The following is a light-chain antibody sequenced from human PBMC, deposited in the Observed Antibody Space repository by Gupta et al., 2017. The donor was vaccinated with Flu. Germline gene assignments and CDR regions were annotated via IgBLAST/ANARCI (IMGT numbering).Light chain of an antibody. CDR3: QQRDSIPRT. V-gene: IGKV1-39*01. J-gene: IGKJ1*01. Sequence: DIQMTQSPSSLSASVGDTVTITCRASETIDKYLNWYQQKPGKAPKLLIYATSTVQIGVPARLSGSGSGRDFTLTISRRQPEDFATYYCQQRDSIPRTSGQGTKVEIK. CDR1: ETIDKY. CDR2: ATS.